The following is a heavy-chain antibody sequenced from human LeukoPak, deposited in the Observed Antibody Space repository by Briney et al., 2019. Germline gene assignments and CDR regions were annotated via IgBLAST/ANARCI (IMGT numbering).Heavy chain of an antibody. J-gene: IGHJ4*02. V-gene: IGHV3-23*01. CDR3: AKEKRDTVIGPVDY. D-gene: IGHD4-11*01. Sequence: GGSLRLSCAASGFTFSSHAMSWVRQAPGKGLEWVSGISGSGGSTYYAEYVKGRLTISRDNSKNTLYLQMNSLRAEDTAVYYCAKEKRDTVIGPVDYWGQGTLVTVSS. CDR2: ISGSGGST. CDR1: GFTFSSHA.